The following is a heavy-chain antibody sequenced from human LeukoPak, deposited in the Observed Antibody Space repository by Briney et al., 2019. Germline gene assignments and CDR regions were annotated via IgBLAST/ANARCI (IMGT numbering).Heavy chain of an antibody. Sequence: PGGSLRLSCAASGFTFSSYAMSWVRQAPGKGLEWVSAISGSGGSTYYADSVKGRFTISRDNAKNSLYLQMNSLRAEDTAVYYCARGTSSSSSYYYYYMDVWGKGTTVTVSS. CDR2: ISGSGGST. V-gene: IGHV3-23*01. CDR1: GFTFSSYA. J-gene: IGHJ6*03. CDR3: ARGTSSSSSYYYYYMDV. D-gene: IGHD6-6*01.